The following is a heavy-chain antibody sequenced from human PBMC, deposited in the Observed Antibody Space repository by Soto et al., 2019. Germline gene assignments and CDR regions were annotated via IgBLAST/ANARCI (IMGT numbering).Heavy chain of an antibody. D-gene: IGHD2-2*01. J-gene: IGHJ4*02. CDR1: GFTFSTYA. V-gene: IGHV3-23*01. CDR3: AKDKGGRYCSRTSCLYSFDY. CDR2: ISDSGST. Sequence: EVQLLESGGGLVQPGGSLRLSCTASGFTFSTYAMSWVRQAPGKGLEWVSTISDSGSTYYADSVKGLFTISIDNSKNTLYLEMNSLRAEDTAVYYCAKDKGGRYCSRTSCLYSFDYWVQGTLVTVSS.